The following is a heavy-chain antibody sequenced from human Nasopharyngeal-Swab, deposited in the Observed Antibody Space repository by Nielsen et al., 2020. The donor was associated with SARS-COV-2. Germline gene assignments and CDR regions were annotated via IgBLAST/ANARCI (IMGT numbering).Heavy chain of an antibody. J-gene: IGHJ4*02. CDR3: ASAYYDFWSGDEYYFDY. CDR1: GFTFSSHS. Sequence: GGSLRLSCAASGFTFSSHSMNWVRQAPGKGLEWVSSISSSSSYIYYADSVKGRFTISRDDAKNSLYLQMNSLRAEDTAVYYCASAYYDFWSGDEYYFDYWGQGTLVTVSS. CDR2: ISSSSSYI. D-gene: IGHD3-3*01. V-gene: IGHV3-21*01.